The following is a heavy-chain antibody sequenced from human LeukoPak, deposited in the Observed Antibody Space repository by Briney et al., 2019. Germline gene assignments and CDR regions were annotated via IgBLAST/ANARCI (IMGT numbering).Heavy chain of an antibody. V-gene: IGHV4-59*01. CDR2: IYYSGSP. Sequence: PSETLSLTCTVSGASISNYHWSWIRQPPGKGLEWIGYIYYSGSPNYNPSLKSRVTMSVDMSKNQFSLKLTSVTAADTAVYYCARHDYGRNSPRAYFXXWGQXTLXT. CDR3: ARHDYGRNSPRAYFXX. D-gene: IGHD4-23*01. J-gene: IGHJ4*02. CDR1: GASISNYH.